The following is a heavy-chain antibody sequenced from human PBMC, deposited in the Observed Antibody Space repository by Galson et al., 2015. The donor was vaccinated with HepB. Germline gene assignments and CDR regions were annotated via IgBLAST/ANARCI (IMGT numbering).Heavy chain of an antibody. Sequence: SLRLSCAASGLTFDDYAMHWVRQAPGKGLEWVSGISWNSGSIGYADSVKGRFTIPRDNAKNSLYLQMNSLRAEDTALYYCAKDITLDYSNYRGSYYYYYMDVWGKGTTVTVSS. CDR2: ISWNSGSI. D-gene: IGHD4-11*01. CDR3: AKDITLDYSNYRGSYYYYYMDV. J-gene: IGHJ6*03. CDR1: GLTFDDYA. V-gene: IGHV3-9*01.